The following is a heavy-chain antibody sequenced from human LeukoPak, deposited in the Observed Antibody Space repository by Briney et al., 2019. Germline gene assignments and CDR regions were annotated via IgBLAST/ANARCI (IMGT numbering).Heavy chain of an antibody. J-gene: IGHJ4*02. D-gene: IGHD2-15*01. CDR3: ARGGGAVVAATFDY. CDR1: GFTVSSNY. CDR2: IYSGGST. Sequence: GGSLRLSCAASGFTVSSNYMSWVRQAPGKGLEWVSTIYSGGSTYYADSVKGRFTISRDNPKNTLYLQINSLRAEDTAVYYCARGGGAVVAATFDYWGQGTLVTVSS. V-gene: IGHV3-53*01.